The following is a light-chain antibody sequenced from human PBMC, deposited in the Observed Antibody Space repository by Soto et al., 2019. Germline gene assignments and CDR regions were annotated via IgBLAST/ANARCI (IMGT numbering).Light chain of an antibody. Sequence: DIQMTQSPSTLSASVGDRVTITCRASQSISSWLAWYQQKPGKAPKLLIYDASSLESGVPSRFSGSGSGTEFTLTISSLQPDDFATYYFQQYNSYPDTFGQGTKLEIK. CDR2: DAS. CDR1: QSISSW. V-gene: IGKV1-5*01. J-gene: IGKJ2*01. CDR3: QQYNSYPDT.